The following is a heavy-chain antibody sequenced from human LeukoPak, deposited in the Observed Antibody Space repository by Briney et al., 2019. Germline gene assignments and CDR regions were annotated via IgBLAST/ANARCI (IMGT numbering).Heavy chain of an antibody. D-gene: IGHD5-18*01. J-gene: IGHJ4*02. Sequence: GGSLRLSCAASGFSFRDAGMSWVRQAPGKGLEWVGRIKSKTDAETTDYAAPVKGRFTISRDDSKNTLYLQMSSLKAEDTAVYFCAHRNTDMVRVDYWGRGTVVTVSS. CDR3: AHRNTDMVRVDY. CDR2: IKSKTDAETT. CDR1: GFSFRDAG. V-gene: IGHV3-15*01.